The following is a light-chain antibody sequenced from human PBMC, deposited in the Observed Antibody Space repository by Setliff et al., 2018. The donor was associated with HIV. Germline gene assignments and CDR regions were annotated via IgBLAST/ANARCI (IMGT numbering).Light chain of an antibody. CDR2: DVS. V-gene: IGLV2-14*03. CDR1: SSDVGGYNF. Sequence: QSVLTQPASVSGSPGQSITISCTGTSSDVGGYNFVSWYQQHPGKAPKLIISDVSKRPSGVSHRFSGSKSGNTASLTISGLQTEDDADYYCCSYTTSLTYVFGTGTKVT. CDR3: CSYTTSLTYV. J-gene: IGLJ1*01.